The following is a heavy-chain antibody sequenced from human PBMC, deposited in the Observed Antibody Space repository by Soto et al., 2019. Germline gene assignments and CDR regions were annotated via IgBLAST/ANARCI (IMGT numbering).Heavy chain of an antibody. V-gene: IGHV1-3*01. CDR1: GYTFTSYA. CDR3: ARDPTGPDDDSGYYHPCGC. D-gene: IGHD3-22*01. J-gene: IGHJ1*01. Sequence: ASVKVSCKASGYTFTSYAMHWVRQAPGQRLEWMGWINAGNGNTKYSQKFQGRVTITRDTSASTAYMELSSLRSEDTAVYYCARDPTGPDDDSGYYHPCGCWGRVTRVTVSS. CDR2: INAGNGNT.